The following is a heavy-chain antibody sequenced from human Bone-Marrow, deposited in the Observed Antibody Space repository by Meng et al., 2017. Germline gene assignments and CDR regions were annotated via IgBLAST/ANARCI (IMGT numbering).Heavy chain of an antibody. D-gene: IGHD4-11*01. V-gene: IGHV4-34*01. J-gene: IGHJ4*02. CDR2: INHSGST. CDR1: GGPLSDYY. Sequence: QLPQLGEGMLKPSETLSLTCVVSGGPLSDYYWSWIRQPPGKGLEWIGEINHSGSTNYNPSLESRATISVDTSQNNLSLKLSSVTAADSAVYYCARGPTTMAHDFDYWGQGTLVTVSS. CDR3: ARGPTTMAHDFDY.